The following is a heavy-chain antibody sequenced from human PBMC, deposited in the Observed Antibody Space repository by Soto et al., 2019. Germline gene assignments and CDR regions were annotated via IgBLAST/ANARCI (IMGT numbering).Heavy chain of an antibody. J-gene: IGHJ3*02. CDR3: ARVSLVLGAFDI. Sequence: ASVKVSCKASGYTFTIYYMHWVRQAPGQGLEWMGIINPSGGSTSYAQKFQGRVTMTRDTSTSTVYMELSSLRSEDTAVYYCARVSLVLGAFDIWGQGTMVTVSS. CDR2: INPSGGST. CDR1: GYTFTIYY. D-gene: IGHD2-8*02. V-gene: IGHV1-46*01.